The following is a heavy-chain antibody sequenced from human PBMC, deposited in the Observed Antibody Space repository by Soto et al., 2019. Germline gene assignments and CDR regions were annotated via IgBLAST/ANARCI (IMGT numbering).Heavy chain of an antibody. J-gene: IGHJ6*02. Sequence: ASVKVSCKASGYTFTSYGISWVRQAPGQGLEWMGWISAYNGNTNYAQKLQGRVTMTTDTSTSTAYMELRSLRSDDTAVYYCARTYYDFWSGYFLTLGYYGMDVWGQGTTVTVSS. CDR1: GYTFTSYG. CDR2: ISAYNGNT. D-gene: IGHD3-3*01. V-gene: IGHV1-18*01. CDR3: ARTYYDFWSGYFLTLGYYGMDV.